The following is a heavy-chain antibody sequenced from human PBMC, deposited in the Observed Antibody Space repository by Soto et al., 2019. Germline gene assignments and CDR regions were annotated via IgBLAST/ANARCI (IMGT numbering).Heavy chain of an antibody. Sequence: QVALQQWGAGLLKPSQTLSLTCAVYGESFNDYFWTWIRQSPGGGLEWLAEVHHTGTSSYNPSLKSRLAVSVDTSRNQFSLNLTSLTAADTATYYCARRKDSSRYFYGMDVWGQGTTVVVSS. CDR3: ARRKDSSRYFYGMDV. CDR2: VHHTGTS. CDR1: GESFNDYF. V-gene: IGHV4-34*02. J-gene: IGHJ6*02. D-gene: IGHD6-13*01.